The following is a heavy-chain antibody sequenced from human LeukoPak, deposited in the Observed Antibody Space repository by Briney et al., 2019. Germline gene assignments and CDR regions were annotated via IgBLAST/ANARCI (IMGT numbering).Heavy chain of an antibody. Sequence: SETLSLTCTVSGGSISSYYWSWIRQPPGKGLEWIGYIYYSGSTNYNPSLKGRVTISVETSKNEFSLKLRSVTAADTAVYYCARVTGYRIEDYFDYWGQGTLVTVSS. V-gene: IGHV4-59*01. J-gene: IGHJ4*02. CDR1: GGSISSYY. CDR3: ARVTGYRIEDYFDY. CDR2: IYYSGST. D-gene: IGHD6-13*01.